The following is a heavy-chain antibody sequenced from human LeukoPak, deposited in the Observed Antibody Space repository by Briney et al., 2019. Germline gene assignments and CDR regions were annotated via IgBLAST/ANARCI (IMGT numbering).Heavy chain of an antibody. CDR2: IYYSGST. J-gene: IGHJ6*02. CDR1: GGSISSSSYY. V-gene: IGHV4-39*01. CDR3: ARGTTGYCSGGSCYNYYYYGMDV. Sequence: SETLSLTCTVSGGSISSSSYYWGWIRQPPGKGLEWIGSIYYSGSTYYNPSLKSRVTISVDTSKNQFSLKLSSVTAADTAVYYCARGTTGYCSGGSCYNYYYYGMDVWGQGTTVTVSS. D-gene: IGHD2-15*01.